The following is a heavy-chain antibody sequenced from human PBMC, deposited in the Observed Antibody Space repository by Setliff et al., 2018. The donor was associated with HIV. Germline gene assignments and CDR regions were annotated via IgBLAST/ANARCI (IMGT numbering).Heavy chain of an antibody. Sequence: GGSLRLSCAASGFTFSSYVMHWVRQAPGKGLEWVALTWYDGRTTYYADSVKGRFTISRDNSKSTLNLQMNTLRPEDTAMYYCAKVGREYNGYDLTFDSWGQGTLVTVSS. J-gene: IGHJ4*02. CDR3: AKVGREYNGYDLTFDS. V-gene: IGHV3-30*02. D-gene: IGHD5-12*01. CDR1: GFTFSSYV. CDR2: TWYDGRTT.